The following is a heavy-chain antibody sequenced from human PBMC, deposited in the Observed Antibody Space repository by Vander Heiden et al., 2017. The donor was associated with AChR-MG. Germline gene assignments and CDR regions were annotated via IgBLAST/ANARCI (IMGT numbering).Heavy chain of an antibody. Sequence: QVQLVQSGAEEKMPVASVNVSCKASGYTFTGDYMHWVRQAPGQGLGWMGWINPNSGGTNYAQKFQGRVTMTRDTSISTAYMELSRLRSDDTAVYYCARRVPYGDPPSDYWGQGTLVTVSS. CDR1: GYTFTGDY. V-gene: IGHV1-2*02. J-gene: IGHJ4*02. CDR2: INPNSGGT. D-gene: IGHD4-17*01. CDR3: ARRVPYGDPPSDY.